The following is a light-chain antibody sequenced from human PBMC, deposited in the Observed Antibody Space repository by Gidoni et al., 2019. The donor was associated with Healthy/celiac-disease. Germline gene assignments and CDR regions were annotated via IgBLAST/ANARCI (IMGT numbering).Light chain of an antibody. J-gene: IGKJ2*01. CDR3: QQYDNRPFT. V-gene: IGKV1-33*01. Sequence: DIQMTQPPSSLSASVGDRVTITCQASQDISNYLNWYQQKPGKAPKLLIYDASNLETGVPSRFSGSGSGTDFTFTISSLQPEDIATYYCQQYDNRPFTFGQGTKLEIK. CDR1: QDISNY. CDR2: DAS.